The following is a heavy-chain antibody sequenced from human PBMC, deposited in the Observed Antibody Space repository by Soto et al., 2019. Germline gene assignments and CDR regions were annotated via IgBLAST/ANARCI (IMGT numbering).Heavy chain of an antibody. CDR2: ISSSGMTI. J-gene: IGHJ6*03. V-gene: IGHV3-48*02. Sequence: GGSLRLSCAASGFSFITYAMNWVLQAPGKGLEWVAYISSSGMTIYYADSVKGRFTISRDNAENSLYLQMHSLRDEDTAIYFCARMDQRPNNDYHYFHLAGPAKRTTVTVSS. CDR3: ARMDQRPNNDYHYFHLAG. CDR1: GFSFITYA. D-gene: IGHD6-25*01.